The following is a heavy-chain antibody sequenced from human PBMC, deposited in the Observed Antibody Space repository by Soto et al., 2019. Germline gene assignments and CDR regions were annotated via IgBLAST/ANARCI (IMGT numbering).Heavy chain of an antibody. CDR3: AWWCSGGSCDDAFDI. Sequence: QVQLQESGPGLVKPSETLSLTCTVSGGSISSYYWSWIRQPAGKGLEWIGRIYTSGSTNYNPSLKSRVTMSVDTSKNQFSLKLSSVTAADTAVYYCAWWCSGGSCDDAFDIWGQGTMVTVSS. D-gene: IGHD2-15*01. V-gene: IGHV4-4*07. J-gene: IGHJ3*02. CDR2: IYTSGST. CDR1: GGSISSYY.